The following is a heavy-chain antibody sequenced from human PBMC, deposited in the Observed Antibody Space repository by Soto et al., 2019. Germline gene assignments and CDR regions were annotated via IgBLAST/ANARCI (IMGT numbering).Heavy chain of an antibody. Sequence: SETLSLTCTVSGGSISSYYWSWIRQPPGKGLEWIGYIYYSGSTNYNPSLKSRVTISVDTSKNQFSLNLSSVTAADTAVYFCGRLPVSFSSSVDQWGQGTLVTVSS. J-gene: IGHJ4*02. D-gene: IGHD6-25*01. CDR1: GGSISSYY. CDR2: IYYSGST. CDR3: GRLPVSFSSSVDQ. V-gene: IGHV4-59*01.